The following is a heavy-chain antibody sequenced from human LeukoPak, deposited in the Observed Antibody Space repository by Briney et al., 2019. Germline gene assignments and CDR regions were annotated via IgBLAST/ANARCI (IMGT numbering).Heavy chain of an antibody. V-gene: IGHV3-23*01. D-gene: IGHD6-13*01. CDR2: ISGSGGST. CDR1: GFTFSSYA. J-gene: IGHJ4*02. Sequence: GGPLRLSCAASGFTFSSYAMSWVRQAPGKGLEWVSAISGSGGSTYYADSVKGRFNISRDNSKNTLYLQMNSLRAEDTAVYSCAKGPGLAAADFYFDYWGQGTLVTVSS. CDR3: AKGPGLAAADFYFDY.